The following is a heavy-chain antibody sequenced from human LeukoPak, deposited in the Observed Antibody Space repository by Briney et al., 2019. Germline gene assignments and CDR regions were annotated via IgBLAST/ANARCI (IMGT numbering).Heavy chain of an antibody. J-gene: IGHJ5*02. D-gene: IGHD6-13*01. CDR3: ARMFRSSWYINWFDP. CDR1: GASISSDDYY. CDR2: IFYRGNA. Sequence: SETLSLPCTVSGASISSDDYYWGWIRQPPGKGLEWIGSIFYRGNAYYKPSLKRRVTISVDTSKNQFSLTLNFVTAADTAMYYCARMFRSSWYINWFDPWGQGTLVTVSS. V-gene: IGHV4-39*07.